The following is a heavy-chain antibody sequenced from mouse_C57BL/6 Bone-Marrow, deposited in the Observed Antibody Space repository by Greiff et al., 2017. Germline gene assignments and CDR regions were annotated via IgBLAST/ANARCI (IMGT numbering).Heavy chain of an antibody. CDR3: AATYRVPMGD. D-gene: IGHD5-1*01. CDR2: IHPNSGST. J-gene: IGHJ4*01. CDR1: GYTFTSYW. V-gene: IGHV1-64*01. Sequence: QVQLKQPGAELVKPGASVKLSCKASGYTFTSYWMHWVKQRPGQGLEWIGMIHPNSGSTNYNEKFKSKATLTVDKSSSTAYMQLSSLTSEDSAVYYCAATYRVPMGDWGKGTTVTVSS.